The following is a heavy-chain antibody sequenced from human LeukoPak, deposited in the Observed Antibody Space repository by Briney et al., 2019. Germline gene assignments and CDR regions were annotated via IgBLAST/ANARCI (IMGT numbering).Heavy chain of an antibody. V-gene: IGHV4-38-2*02. Sequence: PSETLSLTCTVSGYSISTGYYWDWIRQPPGKGLEWIGTFYHGGSTYYNPSLKSRVTISVDTSKNQFSLKLSSVTAADTAVYYCARGRRYPHSVGNYYYYYMDVWGKGTTVTVSS. CDR3: ARGRRYPHSVGNYYYYYMDV. J-gene: IGHJ6*03. CDR2: FYHGGST. D-gene: IGHD1-26*01. CDR1: GYSISTGYY.